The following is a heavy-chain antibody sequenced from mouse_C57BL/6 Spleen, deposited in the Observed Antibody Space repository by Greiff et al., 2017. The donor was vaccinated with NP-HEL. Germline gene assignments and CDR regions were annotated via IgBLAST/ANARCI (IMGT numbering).Heavy chain of an antibody. CDR2: ISDGGSYT. CDR3: ARDLSLNYGNSRKAMDY. J-gene: IGHJ4*01. Sequence: EVKLVESGGGLVKPGGSLKLSCAASGFTFSSYAMSWVRQTPEKRLEWVATISDGGSYTYYPDNVKGRFTISRDNAKNNLYLQMSHLKSKDTAMYYCARDLSLNYGNSRKAMDYWGQGTSVTVSS. D-gene: IGHD2-1*01. V-gene: IGHV5-4*01. CDR1: GFTFSSYA.